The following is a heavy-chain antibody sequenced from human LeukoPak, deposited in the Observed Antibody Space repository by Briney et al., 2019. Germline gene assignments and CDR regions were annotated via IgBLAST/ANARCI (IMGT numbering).Heavy chain of an antibody. CDR3: ARVPPMSVYYYYGMDV. J-gene: IGHJ6*02. CDR1: GYTFTGYY. V-gene: IGHV1-2*02. Sequence: ASVKVSCKASGYTFTGYYMHWVRQAPGQGLEWMGWINPNSGGTNYAQKFQGRVTMTRDTSISTAYMELSRLRSDDTAVYYCARVPPMSVYYYYGMDVWGQGTTVTVSS. D-gene: IGHD3-10*02. CDR2: INPNSGGT.